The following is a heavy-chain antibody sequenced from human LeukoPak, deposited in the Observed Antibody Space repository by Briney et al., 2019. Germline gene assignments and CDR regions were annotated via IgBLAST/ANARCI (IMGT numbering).Heavy chain of an antibody. CDR1: GFTFSNYA. D-gene: IGHD3-16*02. V-gene: IGHV3-30*01. CDR3: ARPTPGEFSFLIDY. J-gene: IGHJ4*02. Sequence: GGSLRLSCAASGFTFSNYAMHWVRQAPGQGLEWVAIISNDGSDERSADSVKGRFTISRDNSKNTPYLQMNSLRADDTAVYYCARPTPGEFSFLIDYWGQGTLVTVSS. CDR2: ISNDGSDE.